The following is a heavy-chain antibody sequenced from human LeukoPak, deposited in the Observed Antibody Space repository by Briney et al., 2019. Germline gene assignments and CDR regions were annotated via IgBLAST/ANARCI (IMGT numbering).Heavy chain of an antibody. J-gene: IGHJ4*02. Sequence: GGSLRLSCTASGFTFGDYAMSWIRQAPGKGLEWVGFIRSKAYGETADYAASVKGRSTISRDDSKAIAYLQMNSLKTEDTAVYHCTRDRGAYNLYDYWGQGTLVTVSS. CDR3: TRDRGAYNLYDY. CDR2: IRSKAYGETA. CDR1: GFTFGDYA. D-gene: IGHD1-1*01. V-gene: IGHV3-49*03.